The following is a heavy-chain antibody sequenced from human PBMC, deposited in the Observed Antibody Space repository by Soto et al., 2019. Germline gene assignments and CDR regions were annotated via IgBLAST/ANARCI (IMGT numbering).Heavy chain of an antibody. V-gene: IGHV4-4*07. J-gene: IGHJ5*02. CDR2: IYATGTT. Sequence: WETLSLTCTVSGASISGFYWGWIRKSAGKGLEWIGRIYATGTTDYNPSLKSRVMMSVDTSKKQFSLKLRSVTAADTAVYYCVRDGTKTLRDWFDPWGQGISVTVSS. CDR1: GASISGFY. D-gene: IGHD1-1*01. CDR3: VRDGTKTLRDWFDP.